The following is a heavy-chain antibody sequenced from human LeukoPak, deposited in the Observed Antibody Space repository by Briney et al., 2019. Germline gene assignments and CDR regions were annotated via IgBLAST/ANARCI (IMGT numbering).Heavy chain of an antibody. J-gene: IGHJ4*02. CDR2: IRYDGSNK. D-gene: IGHD3-22*01. Sequence: PGGSLRLSCAASGFTFISYGTHWVRQPPGKGREGVAFIRYDGSNKYYADSVKGRFTISRDNSKNTLYLQMNSLRAEDTAVYYCAKDSTPDYYDSSGYFDYWGQGTLVTVSS. V-gene: IGHV3-30*02. CDR1: GFTFISYG. CDR3: AKDSTPDYYDSSGYFDY.